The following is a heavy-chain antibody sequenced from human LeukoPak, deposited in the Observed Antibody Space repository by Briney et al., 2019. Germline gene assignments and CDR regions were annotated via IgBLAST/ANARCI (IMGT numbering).Heavy chain of an antibody. Sequence: GGSLRLSCAASGFTFSDYYMSWIRQAPGKGLEWVSGVSPSGDITYYADSVKGRFTISRDNSKNRVYLQMDSLRFEDAAVYCAQDLAYIRFDNWGQGTLVTVSS. V-gene: IGHV3-23*01. D-gene: IGHD1-1*01. CDR1: GFTFSDYY. CDR2: VSPSGDIT. CDR3: AQDLAYIRFDN. J-gene: IGHJ4*02.